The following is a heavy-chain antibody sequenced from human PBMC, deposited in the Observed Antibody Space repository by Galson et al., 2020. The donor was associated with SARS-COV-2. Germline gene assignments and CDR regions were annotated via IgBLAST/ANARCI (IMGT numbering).Heavy chain of an antibody. Sequence: GRYLRLTCAASGFTFSNYNMNWVRQAPGKGLEWVSSISSSSSYIYYADSLKGRFTISRDNAKNSLYLQMNSLRAEDTAVYYCARDGGHSGGEDNGFDPWGQGTRVTVSS. CDR3: ARDGGHSGGEDNGFDP. V-gene: IGHV3-21*01. J-gene: IGHJ5*02. CDR2: ISSSSSYI. CDR1: GFTFSNYN. D-gene: IGHD3-10*01.